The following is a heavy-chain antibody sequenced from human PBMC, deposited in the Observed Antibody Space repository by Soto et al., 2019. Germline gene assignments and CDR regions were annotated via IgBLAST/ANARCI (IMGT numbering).Heavy chain of an antibody. CDR1: GFTFSSYG. Sequence: QVQLVESGGGVVQPGRSLRLSCAASGFTFSSYGMHWVRQAPGKGLEWVAVISYDGSNKYYADSVKGRFTISRDNSNNTLYLQMNSLRAEDTAVYYCAKDLYYDFWSGYPNTGYYYYGMDVWGQGTTVTVSS. D-gene: IGHD3-3*01. V-gene: IGHV3-30*18. CDR3: AKDLYYDFWSGYPNTGYYYYGMDV. J-gene: IGHJ6*02. CDR2: ISYDGSNK.